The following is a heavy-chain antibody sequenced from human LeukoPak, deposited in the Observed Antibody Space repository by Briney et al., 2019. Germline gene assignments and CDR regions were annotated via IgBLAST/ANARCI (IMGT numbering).Heavy chain of an antibody. Sequence: PGGSLRLSCVGSGFTFRSHAMSWVRQAPEKGLEFVSGIYENGGTTYYADSVRGRFTISRDNSKSTLYLQMNSLRAEDTAIYYCAKNMGPEYYYGMDVWGQGTTVTVSS. CDR3: AKNMGPEYYYGMDV. V-gene: IGHV3-23*01. CDR1: GFTFRSHA. J-gene: IGHJ6*02. D-gene: IGHD2/OR15-2a*01. CDR2: IYENGGTT.